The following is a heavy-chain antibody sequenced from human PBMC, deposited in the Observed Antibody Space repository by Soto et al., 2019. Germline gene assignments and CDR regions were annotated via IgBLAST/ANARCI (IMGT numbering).Heavy chain of an antibody. D-gene: IGHD3-16*01. V-gene: IGHV4-39*07. CDR2: IYHSGST. Sequence: SETLSLTCTVSGGSISSSSYYWGWIRQPPGKGLEWIGSIYHSGSTYYNPYLTSRVTMSVDTFRNQLSLKLSSVTAADKAVYYCARASDFGEYRWFDRWGQGTLVTVSS. CDR3: ARASDFGEYRWFDR. J-gene: IGHJ5*02. CDR1: GGSISSSSYY.